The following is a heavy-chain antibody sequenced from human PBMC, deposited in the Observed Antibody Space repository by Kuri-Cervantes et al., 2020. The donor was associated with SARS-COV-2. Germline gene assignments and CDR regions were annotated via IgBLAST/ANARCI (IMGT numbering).Heavy chain of an antibody. Sequence: SVKVSCKASGGTFSSYAISWVRQAPGQGLEWMGGIIPIFGTANYAQKFQGRVTITTDESTSTAYMELSSLRPEDTAVYYCAGVGGDEPTFDYWGQGTLVTVSS. D-gene: IGHD2-21*01. V-gene: IGHV1-69*05. CDR2: IIPIFGTA. CDR3: AGVGGDEPTFDY. J-gene: IGHJ4*02. CDR1: GGTFSSYA.